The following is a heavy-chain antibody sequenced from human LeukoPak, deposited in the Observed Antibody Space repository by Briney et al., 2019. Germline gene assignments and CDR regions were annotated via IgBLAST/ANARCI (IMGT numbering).Heavy chain of an antibody. V-gene: IGHV4-59*01. CDR3: ARDRGSSGWEYYHYYGMDV. J-gene: IGHJ6*02. CDR2: IYYSGST. Sequence: TSETLSLTCTVSGGSISSYYWSWIRQPPGKGLEWIGYIYYSGSTNHNPSLKSRVTISVDTSKNQFSLKLSSVTAADTAVYYCARDRGSSGWEYYHYYGMDVWGQGTTVTVSS. CDR1: GGSISSYY. D-gene: IGHD6-19*01.